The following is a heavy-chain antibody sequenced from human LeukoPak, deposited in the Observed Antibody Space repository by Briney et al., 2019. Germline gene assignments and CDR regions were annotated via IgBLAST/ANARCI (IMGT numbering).Heavy chain of an antibody. CDR3: ARDHAYCGGDCYLNWFDP. CDR2: ISSSGSTI. CDR1: GFAFSDYY. J-gene: IGHJ5*02. D-gene: IGHD2-21*02. Sequence: PGGSLRLSCAASGFAFSDYYMSWIRQAPGKGLEWVSYISSSGSTIYYAGSVKGRFTISRDNAKNSLYLQMNSLRAEDTAVYYCARDHAYCGGDCYLNWFDPWGQGTLVTVSS. V-gene: IGHV3-11*01.